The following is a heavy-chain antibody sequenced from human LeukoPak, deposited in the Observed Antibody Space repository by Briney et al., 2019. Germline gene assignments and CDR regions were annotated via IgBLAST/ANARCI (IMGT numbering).Heavy chain of an antibody. CDR3: ASPSAEMAAIDGWYFDL. J-gene: IGHJ2*01. CDR1: GFTVSSNY. V-gene: IGHV3-66*01. D-gene: IGHD5-24*01. Sequence: GGSLRLSCAAFGFTVSSNYMSWVRQAPGKGLEWVSVICGGGRTVYADSVKGRFTISRDSSKNTLFHQMHSLRADDTAVYYCASPSAEMAAIDGWYFDLWGRGTLVTVSS. CDR2: ICGGGRT.